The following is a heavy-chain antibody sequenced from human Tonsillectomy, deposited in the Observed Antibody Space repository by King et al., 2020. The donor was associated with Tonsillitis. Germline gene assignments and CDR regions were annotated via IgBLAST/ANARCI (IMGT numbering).Heavy chain of an antibody. CDR1: GFALSGYG. CDR3: ARQALGRGTYFDAFDF. V-gene: IGHV3-30*02. D-gene: IGHD1-14*01. Sequence: VQLVESGGGVVQPGGSLRLSCTASGFALSGYGMHWVRQAPGKGLEWVAFLRYDGSNRYFGDSVKGRFTISRDSSKNTLSLQMNSLRAEDTAVYYCARQALGRGTYFDAFDFWGQGTMVTVSS. CDR2: LRYDGSNR. J-gene: IGHJ3*01.